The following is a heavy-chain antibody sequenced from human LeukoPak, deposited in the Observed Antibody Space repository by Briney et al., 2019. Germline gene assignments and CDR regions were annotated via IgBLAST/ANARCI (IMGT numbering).Heavy chain of an antibody. CDR2: IKRKGDDGTI. CDR1: GFTFNNAW. Sequence: PGGSLRLSCAASGFTFNNAWMSWVRQAPGKGLEWVGRIKRKGDDGTIDYAAPVKGRFTISRDDSKSTLYLQMNSLKSEDTAVYYCTAGTGRSDFDYWGQGTLVTVSS. CDR3: TAGTGRSDFDY. J-gene: IGHJ4*02. D-gene: IGHD3/OR15-3a*01. V-gene: IGHV3-15*01.